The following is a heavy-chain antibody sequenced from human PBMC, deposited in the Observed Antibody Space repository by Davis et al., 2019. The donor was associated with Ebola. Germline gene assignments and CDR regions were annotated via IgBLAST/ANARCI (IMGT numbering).Heavy chain of an antibody. CDR1: GASLSSNNW. V-gene: IGHV4-28*03. Sequence: MPSETLSLTCSVSGASLSSNNWWAWVRQSPGKGLEWIAYMFYSGTTNYNPSLQSRVIISVDTSKNQFSLKLSSVTAADTAVYYCARVYSSGWYGWFDPWGPGTLVTVSA. D-gene: IGHD6-19*01. J-gene: IGHJ5*02. CDR2: MFYSGTT. CDR3: ARVYSSGWYGWFDP.